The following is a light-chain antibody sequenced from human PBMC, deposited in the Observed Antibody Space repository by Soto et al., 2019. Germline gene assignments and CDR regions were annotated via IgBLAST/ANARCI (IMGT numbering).Light chain of an antibody. CDR1: RDIDDY. CDR3: QKYNKAPWT. V-gene: IGKV1-27*01. J-gene: IGKJ1*01. CDR2: DAS. Sequence: DIQMTQSPPPLSASVGDRVTITCRASRDIDDYLAWYQHIAGKAPKLLIYDASSLQPGVPSRFSGSGSGTYFTLTINSLQPEDVATYYCQKYNKAPWTFGQGTKVDIK.